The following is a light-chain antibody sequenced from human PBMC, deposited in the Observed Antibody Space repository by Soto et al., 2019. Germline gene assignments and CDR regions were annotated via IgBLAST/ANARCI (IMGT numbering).Light chain of an antibody. CDR2: GAS. J-gene: IGKJ4*01. Sequence: EIVMTQSPATLSVSPGERATLSCRASQSVTSSLAWYQQKPGQAPRLLIYGASTRATGIPDRFSGSGSGTEVTLTISSLQSEDFAVYYCQQYNNWLRTFGGGTKVEIK. CDR1: QSVTSS. CDR3: QQYNNWLRT. V-gene: IGKV3-15*01.